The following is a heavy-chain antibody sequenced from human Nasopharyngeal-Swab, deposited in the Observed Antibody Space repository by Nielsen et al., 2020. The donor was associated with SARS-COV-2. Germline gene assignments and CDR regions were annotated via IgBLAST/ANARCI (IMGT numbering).Heavy chain of an antibody. J-gene: IGHJ4*02. CDR3: ASTPLDSSGYYYAFHY. D-gene: IGHD3-22*01. CDR2: ISYDGSNK. Sequence: GESLKTSCAASGFTFSRYTMHWVRQAPGKGLEWVAVISYDGSNKYYADSVKGRFTIPRDISKNTLYLQMSSLRAEDTAVFYCASTPLDSSGYYYAFHYWGRGTLVTVSS. CDR1: GFTFSRYT. V-gene: IGHV3-30-3*01.